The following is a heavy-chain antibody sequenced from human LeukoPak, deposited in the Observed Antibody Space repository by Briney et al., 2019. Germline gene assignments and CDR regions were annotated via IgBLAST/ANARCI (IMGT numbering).Heavy chain of an antibody. Sequence: SETLSLTCTVSGGSISNDSWTWIRQPPGKGLEWIGYISYSGSTNSNRSLRSRLTISVDTSRNQFSLKLGSVTAADTAVYYCARVGRGDYTWGSYSFDYWGQGTLVSVSS. D-gene: IGHD3-16*01. CDR3: ARVGRGDYTWGSYSFDY. V-gene: IGHV4-59*01. CDR1: GGSISNDS. CDR2: ISYSGST. J-gene: IGHJ4*02.